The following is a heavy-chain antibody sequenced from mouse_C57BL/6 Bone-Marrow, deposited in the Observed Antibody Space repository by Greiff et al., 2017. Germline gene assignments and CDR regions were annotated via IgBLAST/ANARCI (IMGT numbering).Heavy chain of an antibody. CDR1: GYTFTNYW. D-gene: IGHD2-2*01. J-gene: IGHJ2*01. CDR2: IYPGGGYT. V-gene: IGHV1-63*01. Sequence: VMLVESGAELVRPGTSVKMSCKASGYTFTNYWIGWAKQRPGHGLEWIGDIYPGGGYTNYNEKFKGKATLTADKSSSTAYMQFSSLTSEDSAIYYCARDYYGYGLDYWGQGTTLTVSS. CDR3: ARDYYGYGLDY.